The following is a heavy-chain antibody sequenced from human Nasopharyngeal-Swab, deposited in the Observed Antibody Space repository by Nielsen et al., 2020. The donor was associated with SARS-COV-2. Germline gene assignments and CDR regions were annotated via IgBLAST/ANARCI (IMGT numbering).Heavy chain of an antibody. CDR3: ARSRREKLLWLGRSYYYGMDV. J-gene: IGHJ6*02. CDR1: GFTFSSYG. V-gene: IGHV3-33*01. Sequence: GVSLRLSCAASGFTFSSYGMHWVRQAPGKGLEWVAGIWYDGSNKYYADSVKGRFTISRDNSKNTLYLQMNSLRAEDTAVYSCARSRREKLLWLGRSYYYGMDVWGQGTTVTVSS. CDR2: IWYDGSNK. D-gene: IGHD2-2*01.